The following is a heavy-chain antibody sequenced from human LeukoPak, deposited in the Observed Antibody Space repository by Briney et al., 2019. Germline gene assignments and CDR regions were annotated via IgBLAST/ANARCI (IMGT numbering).Heavy chain of an antibody. Sequence: GASVKVSCKAVGYIFTKYGIVWVRQAPGQALQWIGWVSTYNANTDSVQPFQGRVTMTTDTSTSTAYMELRSLKSDDTAVYYCASLKNYYDSSGYLVTDAFDIWGQGTMVTVSS. V-gene: IGHV1-18*01. J-gene: IGHJ3*02. CDR3: ASLKNYYDSSGYLVTDAFDI. CDR2: VSTYNANT. CDR1: GYIFTKYG. D-gene: IGHD3-22*01.